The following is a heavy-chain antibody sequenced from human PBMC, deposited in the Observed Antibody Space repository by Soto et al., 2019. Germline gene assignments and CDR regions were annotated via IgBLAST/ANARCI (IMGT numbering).Heavy chain of an antibody. CDR1: GFTFSSYW. D-gene: IGHD5-18*01. J-gene: IGHJ6*02. V-gene: IGHV3-74*01. CDR3: ARVQISDGYYYYYGMDV. CDR2: INSDGSST. Sequence: GGSLRLSCAASGFTFSSYWMHWVRQAPGKGLVWVSRINSDGSSTSYADSVKGRFTISRDNAKNTLYLQMNSLRAEDTAVYYCARVQISDGYYYYYGMDVWGQGTTVTVSS.